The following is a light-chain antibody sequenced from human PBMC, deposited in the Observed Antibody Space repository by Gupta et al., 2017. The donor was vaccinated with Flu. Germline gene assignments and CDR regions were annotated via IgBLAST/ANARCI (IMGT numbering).Light chain of an antibody. J-gene: IGKJ4*01. CDR2: VAS. CDR3: QQSYSTPR. Sequence: DIQMTQSPSSLSASVGDRVTITCRASQSISRYLNWYQQKPGKAPKLLIHVASSLQSGVPSRFSGSGSGTDFTLTISSLQPEDFATYYCQQSYSTPRFGGGTKVEIK. V-gene: IGKV1-39*01. CDR1: QSISRY.